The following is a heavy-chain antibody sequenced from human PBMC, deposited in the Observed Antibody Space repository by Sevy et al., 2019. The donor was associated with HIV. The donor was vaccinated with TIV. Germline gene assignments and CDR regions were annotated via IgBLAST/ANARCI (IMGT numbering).Heavy chain of an antibody. CDR1: RGSLSGYY. CDR2: VSHNGNT. Sequence: SETLSLTCAVYRGSLSGYYWIWIRQSPGKGLEWLGEVSHNGNTNYNPSLKSRVTMSLDTPKNQFSLRLTSVTAADTAVYYCGRGAVHSSRGFVLRPIDSWGQGALVTVSS. J-gene: IGHJ4*02. CDR3: GRGAVHSSRGFVLRPIDS. D-gene: IGHD5-12*01. V-gene: IGHV4-34*01.